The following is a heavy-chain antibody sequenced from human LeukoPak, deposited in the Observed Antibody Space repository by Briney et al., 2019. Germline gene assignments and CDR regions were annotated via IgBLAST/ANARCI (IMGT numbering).Heavy chain of an antibody. CDR2: INHSGST. V-gene: IGHV4-34*01. CDR1: GGSFSGYY. CDR3: ARGPYVWGSYRPFDY. J-gene: IGHJ4*02. Sequence: SETLSLTCAVYGGSFSGYYWSWIRQPPGKGLERIGEINHSGSTNYNPSLKSRVTISVDTSKNQFSLKLSSVTAADTAVYYCARGPYVWGSYRPFDYWGQGTLVTVSS. D-gene: IGHD3-16*02.